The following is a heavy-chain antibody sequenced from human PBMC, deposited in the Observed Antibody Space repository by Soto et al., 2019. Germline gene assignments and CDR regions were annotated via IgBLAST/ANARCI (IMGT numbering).Heavy chain of an antibody. Sequence: QVQLQQWGAGLWKPSETLSLTCAVYGGSFSDYYWSWIRQPPGKGLEWIGEINHSGSTNYNPSLKSRVTISIDTSKNQYSLKVSSVTAADTAIYYCAREYCSDGSCYSEDFWGQGTLVTVSS. CDR3: AREYCSDGSCYSEDF. CDR1: GGSFSDYY. D-gene: IGHD2-15*01. J-gene: IGHJ4*02. CDR2: INHSGST. V-gene: IGHV4-34*02.